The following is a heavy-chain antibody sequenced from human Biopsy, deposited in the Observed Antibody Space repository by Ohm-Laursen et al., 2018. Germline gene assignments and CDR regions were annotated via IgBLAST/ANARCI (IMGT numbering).Heavy chain of an antibody. CDR2: IYSGGNT. Sequence: SDTLSLTCTVFGDSLTSGPENWSWIRQSPGQGLEYIGFIYSGGNTNYNPSLKNRVTMSVDTSKNQFYLKLYSVTAADTAVYYCARGRRTSGWPYFDNWGQGALVIVSP. CDR3: ARGRRTSGWPYFDN. V-gene: IGHV4-61*01. D-gene: IGHD6-19*01. J-gene: IGHJ4*02. CDR1: GDSLTSGPEN.